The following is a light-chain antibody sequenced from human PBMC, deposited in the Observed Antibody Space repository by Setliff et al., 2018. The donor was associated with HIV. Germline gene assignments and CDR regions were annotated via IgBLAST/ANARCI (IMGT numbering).Light chain of an antibody. CDR3: CSYGSGDICI. V-gene: IGLV2-23*02. Sequence: QSVLTQPASVSGSPGQSINISCTGSSSDVGGYLSSVSWYQQQPGEVPKLLIYEVTRRPSGTDDRFAAYTAGNTSSLTISGLQAEDDAYYYCCSYGSGDICIFGGGTEVTVL. J-gene: IGLJ2*01. CDR2: EVT. CDR1: SSDVGGYLS.